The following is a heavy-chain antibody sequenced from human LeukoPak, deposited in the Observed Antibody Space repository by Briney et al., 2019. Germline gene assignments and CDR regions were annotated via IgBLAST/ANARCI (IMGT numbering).Heavy chain of an antibody. CDR2: IYSGGST. CDR3: ARVGGPPYYFDY. J-gene: IGHJ4*02. Sequence: GGSLRISCAASGFTVSSNYMSWVRQAPGKGLEWVSVIYSGGSTYYADSVKGRFTISRDNSKNTLYLQMNSLRAEDTAVYYCARVGGPPYYFDYWGQGTLVTASS. D-gene: IGHD3-10*01. V-gene: IGHV3-66*01. CDR1: GFTVSSNY.